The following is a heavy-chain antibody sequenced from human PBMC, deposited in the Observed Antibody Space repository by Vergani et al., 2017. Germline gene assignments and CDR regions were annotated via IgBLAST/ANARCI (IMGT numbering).Heavy chain of an antibody. Sequence: QVQLVQSGAEVKKPGASVQVSCKASGYTFTGYYMHWVRQAPGQGLEWMGWINPNSGGTNYAQKFQGRVTMTRDTSISTAYMELSRLRSDDTAVYYCARAXVVGSGYYYYYMDVWGKGTTVTVSS. J-gene: IGHJ6*03. V-gene: IGHV1-2*02. CDR1: GYTFTGYY. CDR3: ARAXVVGSGYYYYYMDV. CDR2: INPNSGGT. D-gene: IGHD3-22*01.